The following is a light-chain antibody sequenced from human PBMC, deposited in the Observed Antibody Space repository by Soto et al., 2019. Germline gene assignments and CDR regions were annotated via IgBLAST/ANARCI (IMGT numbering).Light chain of an antibody. Sequence: VLTQSPGTLSLSPGERATLSCRASQSVSSSYLAWYQQKPGQAPRLLTYGASSRATGIPDRFSGSGSGTDFTLTISRLEPEDFAVYYCQQYGSSSWTFGQGTKVDI. CDR1: QSVSSSY. V-gene: IGKV3-20*01. CDR2: GAS. J-gene: IGKJ1*01. CDR3: QQYGSSSWT.